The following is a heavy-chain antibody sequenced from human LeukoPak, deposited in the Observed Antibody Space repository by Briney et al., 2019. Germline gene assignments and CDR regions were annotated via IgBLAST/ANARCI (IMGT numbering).Heavy chain of an antibody. Sequence: GGSLRLSCTASGFAFGDFAMNWVRQAPGKGLEWVGFIKTKLYGGTTEYAASVKGRFTISRDDSKAIAYLQMNSLKTGDTAVYYCTRDHRDDWNPGYYFDYWGQGTLVTVSS. D-gene: IGHD1-1*01. CDR1: GFAFGDFA. CDR3: TRDHRDDWNPGYYFDY. CDR2: IKTKLYGGTT. V-gene: IGHV3-49*04. J-gene: IGHJ4*02.